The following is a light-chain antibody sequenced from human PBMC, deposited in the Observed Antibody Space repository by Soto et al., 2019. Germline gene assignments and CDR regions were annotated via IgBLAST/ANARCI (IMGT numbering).Light chain of an antibody. Sequence: EPASVAERGGQSIIISCTGSNSDVGIYDFVSWYQHHPGRAPKLIVSEVSHRPSGVSNRFSGSKSGNTASLTISGLQSEDEADYYCISYTSDDVRYVFGTGTKVTVL. CDR1: NSDVGIYDF. CDR2: EVS. J-gene: IGLJ1*01. CDR3: ISYTSDDVRYV. V-gene: IGLV2-14*01.